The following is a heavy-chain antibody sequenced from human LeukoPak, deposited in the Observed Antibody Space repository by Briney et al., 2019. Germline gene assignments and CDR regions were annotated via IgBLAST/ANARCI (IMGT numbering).Heavy chain of an antibody. J-gene: IGHJ3*02. Sequence: GGSLRLSCAASGFTFSSYSMNWVRQAPGKGLEWVALISYDGGNKYYPDSVKGRFTISRDNSKNTLYLQMNSLRAEDTAVYYCARDSSGGGAFDIWGQGTMVTVSS. CDR2: ISYDGGNK. CDR3: ARDSSGGGAFDI. CDR1: GFTFSSYS. D-gene: IGHD1-26*01. V-gene: IGHV3-30*03.